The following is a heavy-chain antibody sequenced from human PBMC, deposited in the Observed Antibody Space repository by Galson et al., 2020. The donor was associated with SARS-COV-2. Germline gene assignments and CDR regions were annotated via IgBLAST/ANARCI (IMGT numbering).Heavy chain of an antibody. V-gene: IGHV3-23*01. CDR1: GLTLSKYG. Sequence: GESLKISRAASGLTLSKYGLSWVRQAPGKGPEWVPAITGNSGAIYYADSVKGRFTVSRDNSMSTLYLQMNSLRAEDTALYYCARGCHYADDYWGQGTLVTFFS. J-gene: IGHJ4*02. CDR3: ARGCHYADDY. CDR2: ITGNSGAI. D-gene: IGHD4-17*01.